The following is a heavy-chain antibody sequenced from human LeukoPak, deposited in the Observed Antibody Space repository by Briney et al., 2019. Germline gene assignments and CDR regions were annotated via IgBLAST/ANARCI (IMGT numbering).Heavy chain of an antibody. J-gene: IGHJ5*02. V-gene: IGHV3-30-3*01. D-gene: IGHD3-3*01. CDR1: GFTFTIHA. CDR2: ISYDGSNK. Sequence: PGRSLRLSCAASGFTFTIHAVHWVRQAPGKGLEWVAVISYDGSNKYYADSVKGRFTISRDNSKNTLYLQMNSLRAEDTAVYYCARELRYYDFWSGSTSGFDPWGQGTLVTVSS. CDR3: ARELRYYDFWSGSTSGFDP.